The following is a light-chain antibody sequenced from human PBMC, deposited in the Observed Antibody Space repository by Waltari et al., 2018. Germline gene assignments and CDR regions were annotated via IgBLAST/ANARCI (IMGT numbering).Light chain of an antibody. CDR1: QTVSRV. V-gene: IGKV3-20*01. J-gene: IGKJ1*01. CDR3: QHYVRLPVT. Sequence: EIVLPQSPGTLSSSPGERATLPCRASQTVSRVLAWYQQKPGQAPRLLIYGASNRATGIPDRFTGSGSGTDFSLTISRLEPEDFAVYYCQHYVRLPVTFGQGTKVEIK. CDR2: GAS.